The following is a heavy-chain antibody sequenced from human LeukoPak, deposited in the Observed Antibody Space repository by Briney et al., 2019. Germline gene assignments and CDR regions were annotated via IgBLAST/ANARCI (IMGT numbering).Heavy chain of an antibody. CDR2: IGSASSYV. CDR3: ARDHLGYSYGRDFDY. J-gene: IGHJ4*02. Sequence: KSGGSLRLSCAASGITFKNYNMNWVRQAPGKGLEWVAFIGSASSYVFYADSVKGRFTISRDNAKNSLYLQMNSLRAEDTAVYYCARDHLGYSYGRDFDYWGQGTLVTVSS. CDR1: GITFKNYN. D-gene: IGHD5-18*01. V-gene: IGHV3-21*01.